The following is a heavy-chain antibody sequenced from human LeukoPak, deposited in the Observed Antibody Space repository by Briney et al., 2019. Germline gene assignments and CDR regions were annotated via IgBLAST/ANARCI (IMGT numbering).Heavy chain of an antibody. V-gene: IGHV1-24*01. D-gene: IGHD2-2*01. CDR1: GDSLTDLS. CDR3: ATGASTAMRGLDV. J-gene: IGHJ6*02. Sequence: ASVKVSCKVSGDSLTDLSMHWVRQAPGKGLEWMGGSDLEDVETVYAQKFEDRLTVTEDTSTGTAYMELRRLTSEDTALYYCATGASTAMRGLDVWGQGTTVTVSS. CDR2: SDLEDVET.